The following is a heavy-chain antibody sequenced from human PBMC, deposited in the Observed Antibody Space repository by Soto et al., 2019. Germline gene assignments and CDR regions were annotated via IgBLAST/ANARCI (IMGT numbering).Heavy chain of an antibody. CDR3: AKEGTSGLYYFDY. CDR1: GFTFSNYA. D-gene: IGHD6-19*01. Sequence: EVQLLESGGGLVQPGGSLRLSCAASGFTFSNYAISWVRQAPGKGLEWVSIISGSGDTPYYADSVKVRFTISRDISRNTLYLQMNSLRAGDSAKYYCAKEGTSGLYYFDYWGPGTLVTDSS. CDR2: ISGSGDTP. V-gene: IGHV3-23*01. J-gene: IGHJ4*02.